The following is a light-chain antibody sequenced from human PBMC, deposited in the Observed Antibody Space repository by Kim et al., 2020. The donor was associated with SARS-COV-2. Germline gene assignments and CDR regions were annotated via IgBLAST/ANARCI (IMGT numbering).Light chain of an antibody. V-gene: IGLV2-14*03. CDR3: SSYTSSSTLV. J-gene: IGLJ2*01. CDR2: DVR. Sequence: QSALTQPASVSGSPGQSITISCTGTSSDVGGYNYVSWYQQHPGKAPKLMIYDVRNRPSGVSNLFSGSKSGNTASLTISGLQAEDEADYYCSSYTSSSTLVFGGGTKLTVL. CDR1: SSDVGGYNY.